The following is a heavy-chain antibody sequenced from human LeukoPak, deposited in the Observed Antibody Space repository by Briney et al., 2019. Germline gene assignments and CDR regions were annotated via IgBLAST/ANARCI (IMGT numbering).Heavy chain of an antibody. J-gene: IGHJ4*02. D-gene: IGHD6-19*01. CDR1: GGSISSYY. CDR2: IYYSGST. V-gene: IGHV4-59*01. Sequence: SETLSLTCTVSGGSISSYYWSWIRQPPGKGLEWIGYIYYSGSTNYNPSLKSRVTISVDTSKNQFSLKLSSVTAADTATYYCARETSLAGFASGLGFNYWGQGILATVSS. CDR3: ARETSLAGFASGLGFNY.